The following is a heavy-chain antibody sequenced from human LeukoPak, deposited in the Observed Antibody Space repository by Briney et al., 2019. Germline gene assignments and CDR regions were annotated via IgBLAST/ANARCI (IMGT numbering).Heavy chain of an antibody. J-gene: IGHJ6*03. V-gene: IGHV4-30-4*08. CDR2: IFYSGST. D-gene: IGHD2-2*01. Sequence: SQTLSLTCTVSGGSIRSGDYYWSWIRQPPGKGLEWIGYIFYSGSTYYNPSLKSRVTISVDTSKNQFSLKLSSVTAADTAVYYCARVYCSSTSCFHYYYYMDVWGKGTTVTVSS. CDR3: ARVYCSSTSCFHYYYYMDV. CDR1: GGSIRSGDYY.